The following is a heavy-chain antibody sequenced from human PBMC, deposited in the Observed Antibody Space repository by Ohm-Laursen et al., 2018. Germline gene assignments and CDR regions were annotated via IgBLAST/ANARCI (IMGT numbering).Heavy chain of an antibody. D-gene: IGHD1-1*01. Sequence: SETLSLTWIVSGGSISSSSYYWGWIRQPPGKGLEWIGGMYYSGSTYYNPSLKSRVTISVDTSKNQFSLKLSSVTAADTAVYYCARVVQLERPDQTPFDYWGQGILVTVSS. J-gene: IGHJ4*02. V-gene: IGHV4-39*07. CDR2: MYYSGST. CDR3: ARVVQLERPDQTPFDY. CDR1: GGSISSSSYY.